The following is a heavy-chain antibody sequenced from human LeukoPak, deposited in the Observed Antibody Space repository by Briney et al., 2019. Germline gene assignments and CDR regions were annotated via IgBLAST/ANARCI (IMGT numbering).Heavy chain of an antibody. J-gene: IGHJ4*02. CDR3: AKDSMADPYYFDY. V-gene: IGHV3-30*02. CDR1: GFTFSSYG. CDR2: IRYDGSNK. D-gene: IGHD5-24*01. Sequence: SGGSLRLSCAASGFTFSSYGMHWVRQAPGKGLEWVAFIRYDGSNKYYADSVKGRFTISRDNSKNTLYLQMNSLRAEDTAVYYCAKDSMADPYYFDYWGQGTLVTVSS.